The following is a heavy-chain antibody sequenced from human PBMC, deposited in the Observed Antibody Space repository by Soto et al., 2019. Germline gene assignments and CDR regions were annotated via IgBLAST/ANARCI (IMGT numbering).Heavy chain of an antibody. J-gene: IGHJ6*02. Sequence: HVQLVESGGDVVQPGRSLRLSCAASGFTFSSYDMHWVRQAPGKGLEWVAVIWFDGNSKYYADSVKGRFTISRDNSKNTLYLQMDSLRAEDTAVFYCARDRSREIVRATRGYGMDVWGQGTTVTSP. V-gene: IGHV3-33*01. CDR1: GFTFSSYD. CDR2: IWFDGNSK. D-gene: IGHD1-26*01. CDR3: ARDRSREIVRATRGYGMDV.